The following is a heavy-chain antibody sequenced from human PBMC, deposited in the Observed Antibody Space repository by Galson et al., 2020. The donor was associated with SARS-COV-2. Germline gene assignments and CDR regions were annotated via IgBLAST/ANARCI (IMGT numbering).Heavy chain of an antibody. CDR2: IWYDGSTK. D-gene: IGHD3-22*01. Sequence: GGSLRLSCAASGFTFSSYGMHWVRQAPGKGLEWVAVIWYDGSTKYYADSVKGRFTISSDNSKNTLYLQMNSLRAADTAVYYCAREARGYYDSSGYYYVGYFDYWGQGTLVTVSS. CDR3: AREARGYYDSSGYYYVGYFDY. J-gene: IGHJ4*02. CDR1: GFTFSSYG. V-gene: IGHV3-33*01.